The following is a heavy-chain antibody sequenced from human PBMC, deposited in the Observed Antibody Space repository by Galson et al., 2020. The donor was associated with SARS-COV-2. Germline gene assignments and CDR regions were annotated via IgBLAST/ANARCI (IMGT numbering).Heavy chain of an antibody. J-gene: IGHJ5*01. Sequence: QLGESLKISCAASGIPLSNFAMHWVRQAPGKGLGWVAIISYDGTNKYHSDSVKGRFTISRDISKNTLYLQMNSLRPEDTAVYYCARETDDHTSSRYDSWGQGARVSVSS. V-gene: IGHV3-30*04. CDR2: ISYDGTNK. CDR3: ARETDDHTSSRYDS. D-gene: IGHD2-2*01. CDR1: GIPLSNFA.